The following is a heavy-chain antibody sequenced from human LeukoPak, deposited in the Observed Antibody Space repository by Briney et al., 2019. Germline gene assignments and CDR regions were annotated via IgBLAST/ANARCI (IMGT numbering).Heavy chain of an antibody. CDR2: IYYSGST. CDR1: GGSISSCY. J-gene: IGHJ3*02. CDR3: ATCGGDCYGVAFDI. V-gene: IGHV4-59*01. Sequence: PSETLSLTCTVSGGSISSCYWSWIRQPPGKGLEWIGYIYYSGSTNYNPSLQSRVTISVDTSKNQFSLKLSSVTAADTAVYYCATCGGDCYGVAFDIWGQGTMVTVSS. D-gene: IGHD2-21*01.